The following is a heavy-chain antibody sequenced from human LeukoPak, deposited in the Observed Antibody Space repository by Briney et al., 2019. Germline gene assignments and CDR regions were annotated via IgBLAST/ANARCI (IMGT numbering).Heavy chain of an antibody. CDR1: GGSISSYY. CDR2: IYYSGST. Sequence: PSETLSLTCTVSGGSISSYYWSWIRQPPGKGLEWIGYIYYSGSTNYNPSLKSRVTISVDTSKNQFSLKLTSVTAADTAVYHCASQPSYSSGWLDYWGQGTLVTVSS. J-gene: IGHJ4*02. V-gene: IGHV4-59*01. CDR3: ASQPSYSSGWLDY. D-gene: IGHD6-19*01.